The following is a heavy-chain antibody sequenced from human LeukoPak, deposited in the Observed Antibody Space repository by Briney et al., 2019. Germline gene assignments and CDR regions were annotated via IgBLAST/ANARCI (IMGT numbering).Heavy chain of an antibody. CDR1: GGSTSTYY. V-gene: IGHV4-59*01. CDR2: TYFSGTT. CDR3: ARGGGVHDYVFDY. J-gene: IGHJ4*02. D-gene: IGHD4-17*01. Sequence: SETLSLTCTVSGGSTSTYYWNWIRQPPGKGLEWIGYTYFSGTTKYNPSLKSRVTISVDTSENHFSLRLRSVTAADTAVYYCARGGGVHDYVFDYWGQGTLVTVSS.